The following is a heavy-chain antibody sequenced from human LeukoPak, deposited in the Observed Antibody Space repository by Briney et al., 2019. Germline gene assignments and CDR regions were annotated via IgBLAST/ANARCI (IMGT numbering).Heavy chain of an antibody. D-gene: IGHD4-11*01. CDR2: ISAYNGNT. CDR1: GYTFTSYG. CDR3: ARGDTVTMYYYYGMDV. V-gene: IGHV1-18*01. Sequence: ASVKVSCKASGYTFTSYGISWVRQAPGQGLEWVGWISAYNGNTNYAQKLQGRVTMTTDTSTSTAYMELRSLRSDDTAVYYCARGDTVTMYYYYGMDVWGQGTTVTVSS. J-gene: IGHJ6*02.